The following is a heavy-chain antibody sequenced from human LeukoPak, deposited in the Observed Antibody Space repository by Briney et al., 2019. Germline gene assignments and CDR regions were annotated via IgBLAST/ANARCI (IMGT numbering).Heavy chain of an antibody. V-gene: IGHV3-21*06. CDR2: ISGSSSSI. CDR3: ARGGYSYDY. D-gene: IGHD5-18*01. J-gene: IGHJ4*02. Sequence: GGSLRLSCAVSGGTFSTCGMNWVRQAPGKGLEWVSSISGSSSSIYYADSVKGRFTISTDNAKNSLYLQMNSLSAADTAVYSSARGGYSYDYWGQGTLVTVSS. CDR1: GGTFSTCG.